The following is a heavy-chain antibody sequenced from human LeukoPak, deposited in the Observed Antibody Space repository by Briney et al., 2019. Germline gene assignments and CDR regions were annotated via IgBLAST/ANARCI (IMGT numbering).Heavy chain of an antibody. J-gene: IGHJ5*02. D-gene: IGHD6-13*01. Sequence: ASAKVSCKASGGTFSSYAISWVRQAPGQGLEWMGRIIPILGIANYAQKFQGRVTIAADKSTSTAYMELSSLRSEDTAVYYCASTIAAAGGNWFDPWGQGTLVTGSS. CDR2: IIPILGIA. CDR3: ASTIAAAGGNWFDP. V-gene: IGHV1-69*04. CDR1: GGTFSSYA.